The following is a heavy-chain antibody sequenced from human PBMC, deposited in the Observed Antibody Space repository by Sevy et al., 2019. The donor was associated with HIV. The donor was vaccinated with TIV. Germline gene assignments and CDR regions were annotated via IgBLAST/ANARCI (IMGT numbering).Heavy chain of an antibody. D-gene: IGHD2-2*03. V-gene: IGHV3-11*04. CDR3: VRDRSASWIDAFDI. CDR2: ISNSGRTT. J-gene: IGHJ3*02. Sequence: GGSLRLSCAASGFTFSDYYMTWVRQAPGKGLEWIAYISNSGRTTHNADLLDGRFTISRDNAKNSLYLQMNSLRVEDTAVYYCVRDRSASWIDAFDIWGRGARVTVSS. CDR1: GFTFSDYY.